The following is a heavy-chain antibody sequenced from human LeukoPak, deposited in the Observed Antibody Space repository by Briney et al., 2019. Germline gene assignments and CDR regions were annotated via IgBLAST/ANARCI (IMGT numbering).Heavy chain of an antibody. J-gene: IGHJ6*03. CDR1: GYTLTELS. D-gene: IGHD3-10*01. CDR3: ATGGVYGSGSGRFYYYYYMDV. CDR2: FDPEDGET. V-gene: IGHV1-24*01. Sequence: ASVKVSCKVSGYTLTELSMHWVRQAPGKGLEWMGGFDPEDGETICAQKFQGRVTMTEDTSTDTAYMELSSLRSEDTAVYYCATGGVYGSGSGRFYYYYYMDVWGKGTTVTVSS.